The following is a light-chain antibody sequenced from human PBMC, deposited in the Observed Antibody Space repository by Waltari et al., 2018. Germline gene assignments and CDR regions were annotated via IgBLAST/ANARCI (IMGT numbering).Light chain of an antibody. J-gene: IGLJ2*01. Sequence: QSALTQPASVSGSPGQSITISCPGPSRDVGGYNYVSWYQQHTGKAPKLMIYDVSKRPSGVSNRFSGCKSGNTASLTISGLQAEDEADYYCCSYAGSSTLVFGGGTKLTVL. V-gene: IGLV2-23*02. CDR1: SRDVGGYNY. CDR2: DVS. CDR3: CSYAGSSTLV.